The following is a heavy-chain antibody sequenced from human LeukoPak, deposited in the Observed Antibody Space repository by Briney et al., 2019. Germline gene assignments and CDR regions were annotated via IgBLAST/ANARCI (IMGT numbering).Heavy chain of an antibody. V-gene: IGHV3-48*01. CDR1: GFTFSTYS. J-gene: IGHJ6*02. D-gene: IGHD4-11*01. Sequence: GGSLRLSCAASGFTFSTYSMNWVRQAPGKGLEWVSYISDSSRKIYYADSVKGRFTISRDNAKNSLYLQMNSLRAEDTAVYYCAKATDYYGMDVWGQGTTVTVSS. CDR3: AKATDYYGMDV. CDR2: ISDSSRKI.